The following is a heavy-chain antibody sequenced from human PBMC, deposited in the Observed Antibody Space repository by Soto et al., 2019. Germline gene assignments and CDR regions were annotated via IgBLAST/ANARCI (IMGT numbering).Heavy chain of an antibody. Sequence: EVQLVESGGGLVQPGGSLKLSCAASGFTFSGSAMHWVRQASGQGLEWVGRIRSKANSYATAYAASVKGRFTISRDDSKNTAYLQMNSLKTEDTAVYYCTRRDYYGSGSYWYDYWGQGTLVTVSS. CDR2: IRSKANSYAT. V-gene: IGHV3-73*02. D-gene: IGHD3-10*01. CDR3: TRRDYYGSGSYWYDY. CDR1: GFTFSGSA. J-gene: IGHJ4*02.